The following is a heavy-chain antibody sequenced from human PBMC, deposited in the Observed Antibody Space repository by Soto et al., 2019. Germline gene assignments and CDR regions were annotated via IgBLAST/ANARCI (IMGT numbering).Heavy chain of an antibody. CDR3: ARARFDSWSNIYYGLHV. CDR2: INHSGST. J-gene: IGHJ6*02. Sequence: SETLSLTCAVYGGSFSDYSWNWNWIRQPPGKGLEWIGEINHSGSTSHNPSLKSRVTLSLDTSKIQFSLILTSVTAADAAVYFCARARFDSWSNIYYGLHVWGQGTTVTVYS. V-gene: IGHV4-34*01. CDR1: GGSFSDYSWN. D-gene: IGHD3-3*01.